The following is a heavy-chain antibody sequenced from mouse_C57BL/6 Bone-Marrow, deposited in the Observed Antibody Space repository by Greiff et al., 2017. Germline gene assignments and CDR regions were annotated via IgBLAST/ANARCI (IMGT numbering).Heavy chain of an antibody. CDR2: IYPGSGST. CDR1: GYTFTSYW. V-gene: IGHV1-55*01. CDR3: ARNDGYFTWFAY. Sequence: QVQLQQPGAELVKPGASVKMSCKASGYTFTSYWITWVKQRPGQGLEWIGDIYPGSGSTNYNEKFKSKATLTVDTSSSTAYMQLSGLTSEDSAVYDDARNDGYFTWFAYWGQGTLVTVSA. J-gene: IGHJ3*01. D-gene: IGHD2-3*01.